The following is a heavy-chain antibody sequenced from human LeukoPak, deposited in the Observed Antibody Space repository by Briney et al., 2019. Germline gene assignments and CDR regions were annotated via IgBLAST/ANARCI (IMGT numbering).Heavy chain of an antibody. CDR2: IDSSSGYM. CDR1: GFTFNTYS. CDR3: ANSDSSGYSG. D-gene: IGHD3-22*01. J-gene: IGHJ4*02. Sequence: PGGSLRLSCAASGFTFNTYSMNWARQAPGKGLEWVSSIDSSSGYMFYADSVKGRFIISRDNSKNTLYLQMNSLRAEDTAVYYCANSDSSGYSGWGQGTLVTVSS. V-gene: IGHV3-21*04.